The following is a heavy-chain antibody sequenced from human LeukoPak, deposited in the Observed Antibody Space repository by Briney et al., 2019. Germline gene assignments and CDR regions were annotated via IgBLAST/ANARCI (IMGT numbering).Heavy chain of an antibody. Sequence: GGSLRLSCAASGFTFSSYWMSWARQAPGKGLEWVANIKQDGSEKYYVDSVKGRFTISRDNAKNSLYLQMNSLRAEDTAVYYCARDGTRRRLPAATNGEGDYWGQGTLVTVSS. V-gene: IGHV3-7*01. D-gene: IGHD2-2*01. CDR1: GFTFSSYW. J-gene: IGHJ4*02. CDR2: IKQDGSEK. CDR3: ARDGTRRRLPAATNGEGDY.